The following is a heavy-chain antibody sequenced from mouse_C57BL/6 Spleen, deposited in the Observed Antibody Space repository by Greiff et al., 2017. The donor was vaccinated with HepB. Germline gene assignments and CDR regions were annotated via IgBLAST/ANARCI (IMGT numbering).Heavy chain of an antibody. CDR1: GYTFTSYG. CDR3: ARSLKDYDEWAWFAY. D-gene: IGHD2-4*01. Sequence: QVQLQQSGAELARPGASVKLSCKASGYTFTSYGISWVKQRTGQGLEWIGEIYPRSGNTYYNEKFKGKATLTADKSSSTAYMELRSLTSEDSAVYFCARSLKDYDEWAWFAYWGQGTLSLSLQ. J-gene: IGHJ3*01. V-gene: IGHV1-81*01. CDR2: IYPRSGNT.